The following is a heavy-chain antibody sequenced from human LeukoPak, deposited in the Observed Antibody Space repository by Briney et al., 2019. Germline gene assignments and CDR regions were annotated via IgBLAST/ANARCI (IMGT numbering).Heavy chain of an antibody. D-gene: IGHD1-7*01. CDR2: ISSSSSTI. J-gene: IGHJ4*02. CDR1: GFTFSSYS. Sequence: GGSLRLSCAASGFTFSSYSMNWVRQAPGKGLEWVSYISSSSSTIYYADSVKGRFTISRDNVKNSLYLQMNSLRAEDTAVYYCARAPELELRDTREFDYWGQGTLVTVSS. V-gene: IGHV3-48*01. CDR3: ARAPELELRDTREFDY.